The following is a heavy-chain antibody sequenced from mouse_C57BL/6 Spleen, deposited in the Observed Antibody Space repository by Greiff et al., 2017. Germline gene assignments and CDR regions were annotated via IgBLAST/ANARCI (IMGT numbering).Heavy chain of an antibody. CDR2: INPSSGYT. D-gene: IGHD1-1*01. Sequence: QVQLKQSRAELARPGASVKMSCKASGYTFTSYTLHWVKQRPGQGLEWIGYINPSSGYTKYNQKFKDKATLTADKSSSTAYMQLSSLTSEDSAVYYCARISYYGSSPFAYWGQGTLVTVSA. CDR3: ARISYYGSSPFAY. J-gene: IGHJ3*01. V-gene: IGHV1-4*01. CDR1: GYTFTSYT.